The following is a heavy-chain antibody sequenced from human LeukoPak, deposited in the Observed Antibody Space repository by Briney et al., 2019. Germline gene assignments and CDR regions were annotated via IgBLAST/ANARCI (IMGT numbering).Heavy chain of an antibody. CDR2: ISAYNGNT. J-gene: IGHJ3*02. Sequence: ASVKVSCKASGYTFTSYGISWVRQAPGQGLEWMGWISAYNGNTNYAQKLQGRVTMTTDTSTSTAYMVLRSLRSDDTAVYYCARDGNFADTAGRDAFDIWGQGTMVTVSS. CDR3: ARDGNFADTAGRDAFDI. V-gene: IGHV1-18*01. CDR1: GYTFTSYG. D-gene: IGHD5-18*01.